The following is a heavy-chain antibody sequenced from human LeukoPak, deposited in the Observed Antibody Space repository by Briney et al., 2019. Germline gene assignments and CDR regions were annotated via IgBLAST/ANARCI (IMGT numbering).Heavy chain of an antibody. Sequence: SETLSLTCTVSGGSISSSSYYWGWIRQPPGKGLEWIGSIYYSGSTYHNPSLKSRVTISVDTSKNQFSLKLSSVTAADTAVYYCAREYMDVWGKGTTVTVSS. CDR2: IYYSGST. J-gene: IGHJ6*03. CDR3: AREYMDV. V-gene: IGHV4-39*07. CDR1: GGSISSSSYY.